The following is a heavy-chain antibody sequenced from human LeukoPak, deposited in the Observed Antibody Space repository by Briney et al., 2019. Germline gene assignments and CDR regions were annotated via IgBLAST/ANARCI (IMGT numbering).Heavy chain of an antibody. CDR2: IYHSGST. D-gene: IGHD3-10*01. J-gene: IGHJ4*01. V-gene: IGHV4-39*07. Sequence: SQTLSLTCTVSGGSISSGSYYWGWIRQPPGKGLEWIGSIYHSGSTYYNPSLKSRVTISVDTSKSQFSLKLSSETAADTAVYYCASQRSYYGSGVYFDYWGQGTLVTVSS. CDR1: GGSISSGSYY. CDR3: ASQRSYYGSGVYFDY.